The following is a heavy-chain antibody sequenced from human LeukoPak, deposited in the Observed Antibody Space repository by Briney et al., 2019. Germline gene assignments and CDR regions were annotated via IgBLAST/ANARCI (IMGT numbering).Heavy chain of an antibody. Sequence: PSETLSLTCTVSGGSISSYYWSWIRQPPGKGLEWIGYIYYSGSTNYNPSLKSRVTISVDTSKNQFSLKLSSVTAADTAVYYCAQQDGIAVAGADAFDIWSQGTMVTVSS. J-gene: IGHJ3*02. CDR3: AQQDGIAVAGADAFDI. D-gene: IGHD6-19*01. CDR1: GGSISSYY. CDR2: IYYSGST. V-gene: IGHV4-59*01.